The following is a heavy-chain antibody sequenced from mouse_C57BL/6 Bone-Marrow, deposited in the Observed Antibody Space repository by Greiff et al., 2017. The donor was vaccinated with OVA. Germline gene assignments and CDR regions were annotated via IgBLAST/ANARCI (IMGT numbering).Heavy chain of an antibody. D-gene: IGHD4-1*01. CDR1: GYTFTSYW. J-gene: IGHJ4*01. Sequence: EVQLQESGTVLARPGASVKMSCKTSGYTFTSYWMHWVKQRPGQGLEWIGAIYPGNSDTSYNQKFKGKAKLTAVTSASTAYMELSSLTNEDSAVYYGTVGTGTNYAMDYWGQGTSVTVSS. CDR2: IYPGNSDT. CDR3: TVGTGTNYAMDY. V-gene: IGHV1-5*01.